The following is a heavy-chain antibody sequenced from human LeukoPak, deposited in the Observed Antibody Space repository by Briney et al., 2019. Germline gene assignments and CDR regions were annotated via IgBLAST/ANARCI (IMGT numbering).Heavy chain of an antibody. CDR3: ARGTTISWGAFDI. Sequence: SETLSLTCAVYGGSFSGYYWSWIRRPPGKGLEWIGEINHSGSTNYNPSLKSRVTISVDTSKNQFSLKLSSVTAADTAVYYCARGTTISWGAFDIWGQGTMVTVSS. V-gene: IGHV4-34*01. CDR1: GGSFSGYY. CDR2: INHSGST. D-gene: IGHD3-3*01. J-gene: IGHJ3*02.